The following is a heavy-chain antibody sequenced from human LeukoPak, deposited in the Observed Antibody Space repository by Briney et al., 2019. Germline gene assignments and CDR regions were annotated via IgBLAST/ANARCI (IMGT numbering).Heavy chain of an antibody. V-gene: IGHV3-64*01. J-gene: IGHJ3*02. CDR1: GFTFSSYA. CDR2: ISTNGGST. CDR3: ARDRYYYDSSGYHLLDI. D-gene: IGHD3-22*01. Sequence: PGGSLRLSCAASGFTFSSYAMHWVRQAPGKGLEYVSAISTNGGSTYYANSVKGRFTISRDNSKNTLYLQMGSLRAEDTAVYYCARDRYYYDSSGYHLLDIWGQGTMVTVSS.